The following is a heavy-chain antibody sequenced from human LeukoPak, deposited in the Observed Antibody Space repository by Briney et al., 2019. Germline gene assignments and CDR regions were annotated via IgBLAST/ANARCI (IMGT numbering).Heavy chain of an antibody. J-gene: IGHJ4*02. D-gene: IGHD6-19*01. CDR1: GYTFTSYG. V-gene: IGHV1-18*01. CDR2: ISAYNGNT. Sequence: GASVKVSCKASGYTFTSYGISWVRQAPGQGLEWMGWISAYNGNTNYAQKLQGRVTMTTDTSTSTAYMELRSLRSDDTAVYYCARYSSGWYWGVYFDYWGQGTLVTVSS. CDR3: ARYSSGWYWGVYFDY.